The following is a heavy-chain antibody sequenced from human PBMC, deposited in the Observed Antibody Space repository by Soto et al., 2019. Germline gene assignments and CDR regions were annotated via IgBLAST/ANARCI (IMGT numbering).Heavy chain of an antibody. CDR2: ISYDGSNK. CDR3: AKDSPVADY. CDR1: GFTFSNYG. Sequence: VQLVESGGGLVQPGGSLRLSCAASGFTFSNYGMHWVRQAPGKWLEWVAVISYDGSNKYYADSVKGRFTISRDDSKNTLYLQMNSLRSEDTALYYCAKDSPVADYWGQGTLVTVSS. V-gene: IGHV3-30*18. J-gene: IGHJ4*02. D-gene: IGHD6-19*01.